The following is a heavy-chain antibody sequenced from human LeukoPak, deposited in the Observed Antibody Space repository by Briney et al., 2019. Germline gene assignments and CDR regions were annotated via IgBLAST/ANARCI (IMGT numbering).Heavy chain of an antibody. J-gene: IGHJ4*02. CDR1: GGSISSGGYS. V-gene: IGHV4-30-2*01. D-gene: IGHD3-10*01. CDR3: ARKENVYYYFDY. Sequence: SETLSLTCAVSGGSISSGGYSWSWIRQPPGKGLEWIGYIYHSGTTYYNPSLQSRVTMSVDTSKNQFSLKLSSVTAVDAAVYYCARKENVYYYFDYWGQGTLVTVSS. CDR2: IYHSGTT.